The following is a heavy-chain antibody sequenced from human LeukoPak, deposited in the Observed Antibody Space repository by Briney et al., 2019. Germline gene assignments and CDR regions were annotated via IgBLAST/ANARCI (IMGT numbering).Heavy chain of an antibody. CDR2: IGSSGRTI. D-gene: IGHD3-10*01. CDR3: ARVPGFI. CDR1: GFTFSDYY. V-gene: IGHV3-11*04. J-gene: IGHJ4*02. Sequence: GGSLRLSCAASGFTFSDYYMMWMRQAPGKGLEWVSYIGSSGRTISYADSVKGRFTISRDNAKKSLYLEMNSLRAEDTAVYYCARVPGFIWGQGTLVTVSS.